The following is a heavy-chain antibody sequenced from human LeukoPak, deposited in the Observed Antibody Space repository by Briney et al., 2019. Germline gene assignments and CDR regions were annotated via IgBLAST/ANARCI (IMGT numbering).Heavy chain of an antibody. D-gene: IGHD3-22*01. J-gene: IGHJ1*01. V-gene: IGHV3-23*01. Sequence: QSGGSLRLSCAASGFTFSSYAMSWVRQAPGKGLEWVSAISGSSGSTYYADSVKGRFTISRDNSKNTLYLQMNSLRAEDTAVYYCAKDLAPITMIAQGYFQHWGQGTLVTVSS. CDR3: AKDLAPITMIAQGYFQH. CDR1: GFTFSSYA. CDR2: ISGSSGST.